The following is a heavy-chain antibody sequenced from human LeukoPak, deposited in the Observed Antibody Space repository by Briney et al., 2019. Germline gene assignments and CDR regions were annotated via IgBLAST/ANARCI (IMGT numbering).Heavy chain of an antibody. CDR3: ARRAGTTGTWFDP. CDR1: GGSISSYY. Sequence: SENLSLTCTVSGGSISSYYWSWIRQPPGKGLEWIGYIYYSGSTNYNPSLKSRVTISVDTSKNQFSLKLSSVTAADTAVYYCARRAGTTGTWFDPWGQGTLVTVSS. J-gene: IGHJ5*02. CDR2: IYYSGST. D-gene: IGHD1-1*01. V-gene: IGHV4-59*08.